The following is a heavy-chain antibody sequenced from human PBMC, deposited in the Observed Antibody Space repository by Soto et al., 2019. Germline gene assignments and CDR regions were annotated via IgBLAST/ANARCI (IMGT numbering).Heavy chain of an antibody. CDR3: ATASCSSTSCSLDY. J-gene: IGHJ4*02. CDR2: FDPEDGET. Sequence: APVKVSCKVSGYTLTELSMHWVRQAPGKGLEWMGGFDPEDGETIYAQKFQGRVTMTEDTSTDTAYMELSSLRSEDTAVYYCATASCSSTSCSLDYWGQGTLVTVSS. V-gene: IGHV1-24*01. D-gene: IGHD2-2*01. CDR1: GYTLTELS.